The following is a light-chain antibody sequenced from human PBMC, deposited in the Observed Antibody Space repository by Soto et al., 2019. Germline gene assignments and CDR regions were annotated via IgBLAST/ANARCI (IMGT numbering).Light chain of an antibody. CDR3: QQYGTSPLT. J-gene: IGKJ4*02. Sequence: EIVMTQSPGTLSLSPGERATLSCRASQSVSSRLAWYQQKPGQAPRLLISGASSRATGIPDRFSGSGSGTDFTLTISRLEPEDFAVYYCQQYGTSPLTFGGGTKVEIK. CDR1: QSVSSR. V-gene: IGKV3-20*01. CDR2: GAS.